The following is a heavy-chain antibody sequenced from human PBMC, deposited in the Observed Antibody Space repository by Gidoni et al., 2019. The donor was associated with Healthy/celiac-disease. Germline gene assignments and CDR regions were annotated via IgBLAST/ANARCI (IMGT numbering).Heavy chain of an antibody. V-gene: IGHV3-30-3*01. J-gene: IGHJ4*02. Sequence: VQLLESGGGVVQPGRSRRLSCAASGFTFRRYAMLWVRQATGKGLEWVAVISYDGSNKYYADSVKGRFTISRDNYKNTLYLQMNSLRAEDTAVYYWARDPGGYYGSGSYMCYWGQGTLVTVSS. CDR2: ISYDGSNK. CDR1: GFTFRRYA. D-gene: IGHD3-10*01. CDR3: ARDPGGYYGSGSYMCY.